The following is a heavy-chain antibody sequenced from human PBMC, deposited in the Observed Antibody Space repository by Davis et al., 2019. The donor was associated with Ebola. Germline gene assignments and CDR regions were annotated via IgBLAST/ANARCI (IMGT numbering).Heavy chain of an antibody. CDR1: GFTFSGSA. J-gene: IGHJ6*02. D-gene: IGHD2-21*01. CDR2: IRSKANSYAT. Sequence: GESLKISCAASGFTFSGSAMHWVRQASGKGLEWVGRIRSKANSYATAYAASVKGRFTISRDDSKNTAYLQMNSLKTEDTAVYYCTRDGEFYYYYYYGMDVWGQGTTVTVSS. V-gene: IGHV3-73*01. CDR3: TRDGEFYYYYYYGMDV.